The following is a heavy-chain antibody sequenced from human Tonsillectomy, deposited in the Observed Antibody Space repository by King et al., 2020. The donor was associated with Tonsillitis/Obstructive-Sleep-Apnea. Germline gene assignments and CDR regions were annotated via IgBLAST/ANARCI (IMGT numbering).Heavy chain of an antibody. D-gene: IGHD4-17*01. Sequence: QLVQSGAEVKKPGASVKVSCKASGYTFTSYYMHWVRQAPGQGLEWMGIINPSGGSTSYAQKFQGRVTMTRDTSTSTVYMELSSLRSEETAVYYCARPTTLYGDYHYWGQGTLVTVSS. CDR1: GYTFTSYY. J-gene: IGHJ4*02. V-gene: IGHV1-46*01. CDR2: INPSGGST. CDR3: ARPTTLYGDYHY.